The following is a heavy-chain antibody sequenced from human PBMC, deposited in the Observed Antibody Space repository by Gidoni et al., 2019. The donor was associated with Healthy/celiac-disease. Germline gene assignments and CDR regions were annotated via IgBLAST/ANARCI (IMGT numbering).Heavy chain of an antibody. CDR2: IYYSGCT. J-gene: IGHJ5*02. CDR3: ARDRGQQLELNWFDP. D-gene: IGHD6-13*01. Sequence: QLQLQESGPGLVKPSETLSLPCTVSGGSLSSRSYYWGWVRQPPGKGLEWIGSIYYSGCTYYNPSLKSRVTISVDTSKNQFSLKLSSVTAADTAVYYCARDRGQQLELNWFDPWGQGTLVTVSS. V-gene: IGHV4-39*07. CDR1: GGSLSSRSYY.